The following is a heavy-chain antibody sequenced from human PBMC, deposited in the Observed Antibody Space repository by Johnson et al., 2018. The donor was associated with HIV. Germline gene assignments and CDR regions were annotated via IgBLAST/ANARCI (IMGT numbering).Heavy chain of an antibody. CDR1: GFTFDAYA. V-gene: IGHV3-43D*03. CDR3: ARAVEGGYNFWSGYSMGSVAFDF. CDR2: ISWDCGSS. J-gene: IGHJ3*01. D-gene: IGHD3-3*01. Sequence: VQLVESGGGVVQPGGSLRLSCTVSGFTFDAYAMHWVRQVPGKGLEWVSLISWDCGSSYYADSVQGRFTISRDNNKNSLYLQMNSLRAEDTALYYCARAVEGGYNFWSGYSMGSVAFDFWGQGTMVTVSS.